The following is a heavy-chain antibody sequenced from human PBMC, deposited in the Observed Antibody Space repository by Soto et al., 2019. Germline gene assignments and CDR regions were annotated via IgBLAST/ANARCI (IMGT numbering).Heavy chain of an antibody. CDR2: VHGGGST. D-gene: IGHD1-1*01. CDR1: GFTVSNNH. V-gene: IGHV3-53*01. J-gene: IGHJ4*02. Sequence: VQLVESGGGLIQPGGSLRLSCAASGFTVSNNHMTWVRQAAGKGLELVSFVHGGGSTSYADSVKGRFTISRDNSNNTLYRQMDSLRAADTAIYYSAGRLTTAASLDYWGRGTLVTVSS. CDR3: AGRLTTAASLDY.